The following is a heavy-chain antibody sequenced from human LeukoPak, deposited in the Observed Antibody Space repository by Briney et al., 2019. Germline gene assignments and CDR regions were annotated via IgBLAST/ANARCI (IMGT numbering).Heavy chain of an antibody. CDR1: GFTFDGCA. CDR2: ISWNSGNI. Sequence: PGGSLRLSCAASGFTFDGCAMPWVRQAPGKGLEWVSSISWNSGNIDYADSVRGRFTISRDNAKNSLYLQMNSLRAEDTAVYYCARARYSSGWFDAFDIWGQGTMVTVSS. D-gene: IGHD6-19*01. CDR3: ARARYSSGWFDAFDI. J-gene: IGHJ3*02. V-gene: IGHV3-9*01.